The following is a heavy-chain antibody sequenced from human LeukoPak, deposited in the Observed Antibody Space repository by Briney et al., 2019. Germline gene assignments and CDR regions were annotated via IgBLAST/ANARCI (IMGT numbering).Heavy chain of an antibody. Sequence: SETLSLTCTVSGDSISNYYWSWIQQPPGKGLEWIGYIYYSGSTNYNPSLKSRVTISIDTSKNQFSLKLTSVSAADTAVYYCARVLPRTSWHDYWGQGTLVTVSS. CDR2: IYYSGST. J-gene: IGHJ4*02. D-gene: IGHD2-15*01. V-gene: IGHV4-59*08. CDR1: GDSISNYY. CDR3: ARVLPRTSWHDY.